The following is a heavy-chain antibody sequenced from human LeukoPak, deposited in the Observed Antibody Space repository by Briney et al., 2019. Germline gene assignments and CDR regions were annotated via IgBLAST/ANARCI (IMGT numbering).Heavy chain of an antibody. J-gene: IGHJ4*02. CDR3: ARGGSVRIVVVTCFGY. CDR2: TNPSGGST. V-gene: IGHV1-46*01. CDR1: GYTFTSYY. D-gene: IGHD3-22*01. Sequence: GASVKVSCKASGYTFTSYYMHWVRQAPGQGLEWMGITNPSGGSTSYAQKFQGRVTMTRDTSTSTVYMELSSLRSEDTAVYYCARGGSVRIVVVTCFGYWGQGTLVTVSS.